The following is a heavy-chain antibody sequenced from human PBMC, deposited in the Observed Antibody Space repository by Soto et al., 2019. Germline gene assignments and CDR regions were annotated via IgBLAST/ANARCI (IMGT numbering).Heavy chain of an antibody. V-gene: IGHV4-59*01. Sequence: SETLSLTCTVSGGSISSYYWSWIRQPPGKGLEWIAYIYYSGITKYNSSLKSRVTISVDTSKNQFSLKLSSVTAADTAVYYCATFHNYFDHWGQGALVTVSS. J-gene: IGHJ4*02. CDR3: ATFHNYFDH. CDR2: IYYSGIT. CDR1: GGSISSYY.